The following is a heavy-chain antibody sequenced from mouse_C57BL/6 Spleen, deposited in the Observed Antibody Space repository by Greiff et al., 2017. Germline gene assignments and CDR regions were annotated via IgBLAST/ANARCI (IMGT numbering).Heavy chain of an antibody. CDR2: IYPGSGNT. D-gene: IGHD1-1*01. CDR1: GFTFTDYY. V-gene: IGHV1-76*01. J-gene: IGHJ4*01. Sequence: QVQLKESGAELVRPGASVKLSCKASGFTFTDYYINWVKQRPGQGLEWIARIYPGSGNTYYNEKVKGKATLTAEKSSSTAYMQLSRLTSEDSAVYFGASDNGNCYDSALDYWGQGTSVTVSA. CDR3: ASDNGNCYDSALDY.